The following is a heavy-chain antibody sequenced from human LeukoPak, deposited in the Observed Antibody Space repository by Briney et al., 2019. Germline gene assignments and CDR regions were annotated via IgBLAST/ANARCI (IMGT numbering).Heavy chain of an antibody. CDR1: GFTFSLYA. V-gene: IGHV3-30*14. CDR3: VKDLAVASYHYYGMDV. D-gene: IGHD6-19*01. Sequence: PGRSLRLSCAASGFTFSLYAIHWVRQAPGKGLEWVAVISYDGNNKDYADSVKGRFTISRDSSKNTLYLQMTSLRAEDTAVYYCVKDLAVASYHYYGMDVWGQGTTVTVSS. J-gene: IGHJ6*02. CDR2: ISYDGNNK.